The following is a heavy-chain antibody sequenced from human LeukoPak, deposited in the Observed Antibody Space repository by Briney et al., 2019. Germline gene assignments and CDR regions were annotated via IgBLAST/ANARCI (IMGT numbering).Heavy chain of an antibody. J-gene: IGHJ6*02. CDR2: IIPIFGTA. Sequence: GASVKVSCKASGGTFSSYAISWVRQAPGQGLEWMGGIIPIFGTANYAQKFQGRVTITADESTSTAYMELSSLRSEDTAVYYCARLEVAMVRGVYYYYYGMDVWGQGTTVTVSS. CDR3: ARLEVAMVRGVYYYYYGMDV. V-gene: IGHV1-69*13. D-gene: IGHD3-10*01. CDR1: GGTFSSYA.